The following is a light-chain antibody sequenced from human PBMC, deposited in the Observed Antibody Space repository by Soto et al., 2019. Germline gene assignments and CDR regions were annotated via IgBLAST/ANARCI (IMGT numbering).Light chain of an antibody. V-gene: IGKV4-1*01. J-gene: IGKJ5*01. CDR1: HKILYSSDNKNY. Sequence: DIVLTQSPDSLAVSLGERATINFNSSHKILYSSDNKNYLSWYQQKPGQAPRLLIYGASSRATGIPDRFSGSGSGTDFTLTISRLEPEDFAVYYCQQYGSSLITFGQGTRLEIK. CDR2: GAS. CDR3: QQYGSSLIT.